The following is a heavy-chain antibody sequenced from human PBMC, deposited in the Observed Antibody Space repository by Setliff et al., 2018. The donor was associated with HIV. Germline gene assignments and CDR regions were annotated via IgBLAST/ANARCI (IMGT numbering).Heavy chain of an antibody. CDR3: TTYPYYDSLDY. D-gene: IGHD3-22*01. Sequence: GGSLRLSCAASGFTFSNAWLSWVRQAPGKGLEWVGRIKSKTDGGTTDYAAPVKGRFTISRDDSKNTLYLQMNSLKTEDTAVYYCTTYPYYDSLDYWGQGTLVTVSS. CDR2: IKSKTDGGTT. J-gene: IGHJ4*02. CDR1: GFTFSNAW. V-gene: IGHV3-15*01.